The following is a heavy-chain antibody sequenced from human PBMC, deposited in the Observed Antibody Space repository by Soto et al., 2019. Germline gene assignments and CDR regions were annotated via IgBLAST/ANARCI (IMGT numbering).Heavy chain of an antibody. J-gene: IGHJ3*02. D-gene: IGHD6-6*01. CDR3: AREVGEVDYCSSSDAFDI. Sequence: MASETLSLTCTVPGGSISSYYWSWIRQPPGKGLEWIGYIYYSGSTNYNPSLKSRVTISVDTSKNQFSLKLSSVTAADTAVYYCAREVGEVDYCSSSDAFDIWGQGTMV. CDR2: IYYSGST. CDR1: GGSISSYY. V-gene: IGHV4-59*12.